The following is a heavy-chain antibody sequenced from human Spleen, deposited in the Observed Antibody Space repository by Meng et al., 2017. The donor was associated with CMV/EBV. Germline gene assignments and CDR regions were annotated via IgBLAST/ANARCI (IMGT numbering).Heavy chain of an antibody. V-gene: IGHV3-7*01. CDR2: IKQHGSET. Sequence: ETLSLTCVGSGFTFSHYWMSWVRQAPGKGLEWVANIKQHGSETYYLDSVKGRFTISRDDADNSLYLQMNGLSAEDTALYYCTSAAAATEEFDYWGQGTLVTVSS. J-gene: IGHJ4*02. CDR1: GFTFSHYW. CDR3: TSAAAATEEFDY. D-gene: IGHD6-13*01.